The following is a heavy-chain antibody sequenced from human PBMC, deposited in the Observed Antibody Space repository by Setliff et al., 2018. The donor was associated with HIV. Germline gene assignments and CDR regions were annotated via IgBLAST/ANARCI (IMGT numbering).Heavy chain of an antibody. CDR3: ARGTAPRPASVLEFLEWLFPNWFDP. Sequence: GASVKVSCKASGYTFTTYGISWVRQAPGHGLEWMGWISPYIGHTNYAQNFQGRVTMTRDTSISTAYMELRSLRSDDTAVYYCARGTAPRPASVLEFLEWLFPNWFDPWGQGTLVTVSS. V-gene: IGHV1-18*01. CDR2: ISPYIGHT. CDR1: GYTFTTYG. D-gene: IGHD3-3*02. J-gene: IGHJ5*02.